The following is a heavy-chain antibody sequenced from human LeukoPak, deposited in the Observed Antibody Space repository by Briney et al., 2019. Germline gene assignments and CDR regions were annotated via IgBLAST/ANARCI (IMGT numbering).Heavy chain of an antibody. CDR1: GFTFSSYG. D-gene: IGHD4-17*01. J-gene: IGHJ2*01. CDR2: ISTSSTTI. Sequence: GGSLRLSCAASGFTFSSYGMHWVRQAPGKGLEWISHISTSSTTIYYADSVKGRFTISRDNAKNSLYLQMSSLGDEDTAIYYCTRDAGYGDAVRWYFDLWGRGTLVTVSS. CDR3: TRDAGYGDAVRWYFDL. V-gene: IGHV3-48*02.